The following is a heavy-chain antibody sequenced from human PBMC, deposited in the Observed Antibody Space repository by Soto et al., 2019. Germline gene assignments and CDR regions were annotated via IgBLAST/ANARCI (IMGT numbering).Heavy chain of an antibody. CDR3: AKDYLRWAQS. J-gene: IGHJ5*02. V-gene: IGHV3-23*01. CDR1: GFTFSDYG. D-gene: IGHD1-26*01. Sequence: PXVSLRLSCAASGFTFSDYGMSWVRQAPGKGLEWVSAISGSGSTFYADSAKGRFTISRDNSKNTLYLQMNSLRAEDTAVYYCAKDYLRWAQSWGQGTLVTVSS. CDR2: ISGSGST.